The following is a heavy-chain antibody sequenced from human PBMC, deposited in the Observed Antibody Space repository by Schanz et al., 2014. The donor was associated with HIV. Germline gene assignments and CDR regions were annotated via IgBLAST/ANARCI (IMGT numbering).Heavy chain of an antibody. CDR1: GFTFSGYG. V-gene: IGHV3-33*01. CDR2: KWYNGSNK. Sequence: QVQLVESGGGVVQPGRSLRLSCAASGFTFSGYGMHWVRQAPGKGPEWVAIKWYNGSNKYYADSVKGRFTISRDNSKKTLYLQMNSLRAEDTAVYYCARGEAITYYYHYYGMDVWGQGTTVTVS. CDR3: ARGEAITYYYHYYGMDV. J-gene: IGHJ6*02. D-gene: IGHD1-20*01.